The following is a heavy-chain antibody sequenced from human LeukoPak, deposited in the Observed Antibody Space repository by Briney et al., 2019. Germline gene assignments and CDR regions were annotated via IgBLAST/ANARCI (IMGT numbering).Heavy chain of an antibody. CDR2: ISSSGSTI. D-gene: IGHD3-10*02. V-gene: IGHV3-48*03. CDR1: GVTFSSYE. J-gene: IGHJ6*04. CDR3: AELGITMIGGV. Sequence: GGSLRRSCAASGVTFSSYETNWVRQALGKGLEWVSYISSSGSTIYYADSVKGRFTISRDNAKNSLYLQMNSLRAEDTAVYYCAELGITMIGGVWGKGTTVTISS.